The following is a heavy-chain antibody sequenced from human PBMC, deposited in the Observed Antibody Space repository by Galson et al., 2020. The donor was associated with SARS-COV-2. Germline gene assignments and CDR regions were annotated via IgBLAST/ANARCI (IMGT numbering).Heavy chain of an antibody. V-gene: IGHV3-30*18. CDR3: AKDHGLTNGYDLIDY. D-gene: IGHD2-8*01. CDR1: GSTSGASG. J-gene: IGHJ4*02. Sequence: GGSLRLSCPAPGSTSGASGMHWVPQAQGKGIESVTIIIHDGTNQYYVDSVKGRFTISRDTSKKTLYLQMNSLRTEDTAVKYCAKDHGLTNGYDLIDYWGQGTLVTVSS. CDR2: IIHDGTNQ.